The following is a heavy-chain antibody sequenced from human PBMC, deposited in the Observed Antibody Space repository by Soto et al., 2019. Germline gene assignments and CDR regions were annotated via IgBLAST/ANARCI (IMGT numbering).Heavy chain of an antibody. J-gene: IGHJ4*02. CDR2: IIPVFGTT. CDR3: ARGGGPYVWFNEF. D-gene: IGHD3-10*02. V-gene: IGHV1-69*01. CDR1: VGLFSSFA. Sequence: QEQLVQSGPEVKRPGSSVKISCKDSVGLFSSFAISWVLQAPGQGLEWLGGIIPVFGTTNYAEKFQDRVTITADESTNTAYMELSSLRSGDTAMYYCARGGGPYVWFNEFWGQGTLVTVSS.